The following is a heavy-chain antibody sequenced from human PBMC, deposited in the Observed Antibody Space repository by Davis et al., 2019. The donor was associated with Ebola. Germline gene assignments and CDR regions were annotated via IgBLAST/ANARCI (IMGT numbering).Heavy chain of an antibody. D-gene: IGHD6-13*01. J-gene: IGHJ4*02. V-gene: IGHV3-9*01. CDR1: GFTFDDYA. CDR3: AKDMVTAAGILDY. CDR2: ISWNSGSI. Sequence: SLKISCAASGFTFDDYAMHWVRQAPGKGLEWVSGISWNSGSIGYADSVKGRFTISRDNAKNSLYLQMNSLRAEDTALYYCAKDMVTAAGILDYWGKGTLVTVSS.